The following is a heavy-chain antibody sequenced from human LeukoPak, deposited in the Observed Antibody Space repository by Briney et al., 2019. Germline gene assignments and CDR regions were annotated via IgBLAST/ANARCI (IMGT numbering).Heavy chain of an antibody. CDR2: IKQDGSEK. D-gene: IGHD5-12*01. Sequence: HPGGSLRLSCAASGFTFSNYWMSWVRQAPGKGLEWVANIKQDGSEKFYVDSLKGRFTISRDNARNSLYLQMNSLRAEDTAVYYCATLGAYDRFDSWGQGTLVFVSS. CDR1: GFTFSNYW. V-gene: IGHV3-7*05. J-gene: IGHJ4*02. CDR3: ATLGAYDRFDS.